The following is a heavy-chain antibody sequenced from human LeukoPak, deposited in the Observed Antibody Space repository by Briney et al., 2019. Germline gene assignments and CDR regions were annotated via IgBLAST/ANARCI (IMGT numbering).Heavy chain of an antibody. CDR1: GYNFTIYW. CDR2: IYPGYSDT. J-gene: IGHJ5*02. V-gene: IGHV5-51*01. D-gene: IGHD2-21*02. CDR3: ARQIRTIAYCGGDCPSGYWFDP. Sequence: PGESLKISCKGSGYNFTIYWIGWVRQMPGKGLDWMGIIYPGYSDTRYSPSFQGQVTISADKSISTAYLQWSSLKASDTAMYYCARQIRTIAYCGGDCPSGYWFDPWGQGTLVTVSS.